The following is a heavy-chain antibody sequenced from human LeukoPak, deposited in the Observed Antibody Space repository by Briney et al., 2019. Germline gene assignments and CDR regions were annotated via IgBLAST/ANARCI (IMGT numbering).Heavy chain of an antibody. J-gene: IGHJ4*02. CDR3: ARVFGIDWSFDY. D-gene: IGHD3-9*01. Sequence: SETLSLTCAVYGGSFSGYYWSWIRQPPGKRLEWIGEINHSGSTNYNPSLKSRVTISVDTSKNQFSLKLSSVTAADTAVYYCARVFGIDWSFDYWGQGTLVTVSS. V-gene: IGHV4-34*01. CDR1: GGSFSGYY. CDR2: INHSGST.